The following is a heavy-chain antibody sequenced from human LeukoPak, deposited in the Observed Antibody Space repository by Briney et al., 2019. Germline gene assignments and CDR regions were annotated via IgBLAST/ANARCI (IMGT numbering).Heavy chain of an antibody. CDR3: AREILDYYDSSGYLDY. CDR2: ISYDGSNK. D-gene: IGHD3-22*01. V-gene: IGHV3-30*03. CDR1: GFTFSSYG. Sequence: PGGSLRLSCAASGFTFSSYGMSWVRQAPGKGLEWVAVISYDGSNKYYADSVKGRFTISRDNSKNTLYLQMNSLRAEDTAVYYCAREILDYYDSSGYLDYWGQGTLVTVSS. J-gene: IGHJ4*02.